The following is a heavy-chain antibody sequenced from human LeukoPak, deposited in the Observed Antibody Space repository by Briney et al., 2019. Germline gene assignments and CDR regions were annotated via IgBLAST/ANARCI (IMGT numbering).Heavy chain of an antibody. CDR1: GGSISSYY. D-gene: IGHD6-13*01. V-gene: IGHV4-39*01. Sequence: SETLSLTCTVSGGSISSYYWGWIRQPPGKGLEWIGSIYYSGSTYYNPSLKSRVTISVDTSKNQFSLKLSSVTAADTAVYYCATLAAAGDLVDYWGQGTLVTVSS. CDR3: ATLAAAGDLVDY. J-gene: IGHJ4*02. CDR2: IYYSGST.